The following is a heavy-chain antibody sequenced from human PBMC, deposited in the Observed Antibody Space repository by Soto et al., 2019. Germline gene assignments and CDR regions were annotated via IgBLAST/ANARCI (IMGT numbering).Heavy chain of an antibody. CDR2: INAANGNT. V-gene: IGHV1-3*01. CDR1: GYSFTSYA. CDR3: ARSGGLDD. Sequence: QVQLVQSGAEVKKPGASVKVSCKASGYSFTSYAIHWVRQAPGQGLECMGWINAANGNTRYSQKFQGRVTITRDTSATTAYMDLSSLTSEDTAVYYGARSGGLDDWGQGTLITVSS. J-gene: IGHJ4*02. D-gene: IGHD3-10*01.